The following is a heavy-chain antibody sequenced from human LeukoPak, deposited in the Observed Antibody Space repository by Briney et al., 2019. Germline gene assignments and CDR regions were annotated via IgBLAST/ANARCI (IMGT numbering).Heavy chain of an antibody. Sequence: GGSLRLSCAASGFTFSSYGMHWVRQAPGKGLEWVAFIRYDGSNKYYADSVKGRFTISRDNSKNTLYLRMNSLRAEDTAVYYCAKDRQSGWFGESTYYYYMDVWGKGTTVTVSS. D-gene: IGHD3-10*01. CDR3: AKDRQSGWFGESTYYYYMDV. J-gene: IGHJ6*03. CDR2: IRYDGSNK. CDR1: GFTFSSYG. V-gene: IGHV3-30*02.